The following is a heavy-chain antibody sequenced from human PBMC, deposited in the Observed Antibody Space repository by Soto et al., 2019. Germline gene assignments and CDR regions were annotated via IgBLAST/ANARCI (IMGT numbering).Heavy chain of an antibody. CDR1: GYTFTGYQ. Sequence: ASVKVSCKASGYTFTGYQVHWVRQAPGQGLLWMGSVKPFDGVTNVAQKFQGRVTLTGDTANNTAYMELSRLTPDDTAVYFCVRAVSPYYDNSTSTWFDSWGQGSPVTV. D-gene: IGHD3-9*01. CDR3: VRAVSPYYDNSTSTWFDS. V-gene: IGHV1-2*02. CDR2: VKPFDGVT. J-gene: IGHJ5*01.